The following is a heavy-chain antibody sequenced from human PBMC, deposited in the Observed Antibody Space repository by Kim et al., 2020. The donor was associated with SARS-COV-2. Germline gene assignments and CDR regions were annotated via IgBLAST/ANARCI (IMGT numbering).Heavy chain of an antibody. V-gene: IGHV4-39*01. D-gene: IGHD3-22*01. Sequence: SETLSLTCTVSGGSISSSSYYWGWIRQPPGKGLEWIGSIYYSGSTYYNPSLKSRVTISVDTSKNQFSLKLSSVTAADTAVYYCARIPYYYDSSGYYSAFDIWGQGTMVTVSS. J-gene: IGHJ3*02. CDR2: IYYSGST. CDR1: GGSISSSSYY. CDR3: ARIPYYYDSSGYYSAFDI.